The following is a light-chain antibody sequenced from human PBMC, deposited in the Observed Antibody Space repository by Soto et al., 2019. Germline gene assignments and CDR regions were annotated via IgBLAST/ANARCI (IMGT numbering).Light chain of an antibody. V-gene: IGLV2-14*03. CDR2: DVS. CDR3: SSYTSSSTPYV. CDR1: SSDVGGYNY. J-gene: IGLJ1*01. Sequence: QSALTPPASVSGSPGRSITISCPGTSSDVGGYNYVSWYQHHPGKAPKLMIYDVSNRPSGVSNRFSGSKSGNTASLTISGLQAEDEADYYCSSYTSSSTPYVFGTGTKVTVL.